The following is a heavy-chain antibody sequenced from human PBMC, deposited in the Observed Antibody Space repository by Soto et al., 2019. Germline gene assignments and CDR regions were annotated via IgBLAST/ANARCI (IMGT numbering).Heavy chain of an antibody. CDR3: ARSQLVVAVSPWFDP. D-gene: IGHD2-8*02. CDR1: GLSITDSEMG. J-gene: IGHJ5*02. Sequence: QVTLNESGPVLVKPTETLTLRCTVSGLSITDSEMGVSWIRQPPGQPLEWLANIYSSGEKPYRTFLKSRLAITKETAKSQIVLTMTKMAHADTARYYCARSQLVVAVSPWFDPWGQGIPVTVSS. V-gene: IGHV2-26*01. CDR2: IYSSGEK.